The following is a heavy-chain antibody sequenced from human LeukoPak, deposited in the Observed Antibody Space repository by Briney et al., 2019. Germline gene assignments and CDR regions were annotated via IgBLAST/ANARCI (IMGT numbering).Heavy chain of an antibody. V-gene: IGHV3-7*01. D-gene: IGHD3-10*01. CDR3: AKDDAWIRFGE. CDR1: GFTFSSYW. Sequence: GGSLRLSCAASGFTFSSYWMGWVRQAPGKGLEWVANIKQDGSEKYYVDSVKGRFTISRDNAKNSLYLQMNSLRAEDTAVYYCAKDDAWIRFGEWSQGTLVTVSS. J-gene: IGHJ4*02. CDR2: IKQDGSEK.